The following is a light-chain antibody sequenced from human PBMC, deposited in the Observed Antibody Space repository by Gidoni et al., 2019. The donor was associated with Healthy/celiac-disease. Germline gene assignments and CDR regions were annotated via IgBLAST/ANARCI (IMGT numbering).Light chain of an antibody. J-gene: IGLJ2*01. CDR2: EVS. Sequence: QSALTQPPSASGSPGQSFTISCPGTSSDVGGYNYVPWYQQHPGKAPKLMIYEVSKRPSGVPDRFSGSKSGNTASLTVSGLQAEDEADYYCSSYAGSNLVVFGGGTKLTVL. CDR3: SSYAGSNLVV. CDR1: SSDVGGYNY. V-gene: IGLV2-8*01.